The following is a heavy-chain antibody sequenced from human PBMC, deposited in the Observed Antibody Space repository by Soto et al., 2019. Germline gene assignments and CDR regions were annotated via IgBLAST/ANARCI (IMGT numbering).Heavy chain of an antibody. CDR1: GGSISSYY. J-gene: IGHJ4*02. V-gene: IGHV4-59*01. D-gene: IGHD5-12*01. CDR3: ARAYGGYADY. CDR2: FYYSGST. Sequence: SETLSLTCTVSGGSISSYYWSWIRQPPGKGLEWIGYFYYSGSTNYNPSLKSRFTISVDTSKNQFSLKLSSVTAADTAVYYCARAYGGYADYWGQGALVTVSS.